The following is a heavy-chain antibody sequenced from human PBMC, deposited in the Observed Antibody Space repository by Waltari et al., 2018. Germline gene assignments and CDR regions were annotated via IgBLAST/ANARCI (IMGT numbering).Heavy chain of an antibody. Sequence: QLHLQESGPGLVKPSETLSLMCSVSGGSMSGSTYYWGWIRQSPGKGLEWIGSGFPLGRPYYTQSLISRVSISLDTPNTQFSLTLRSVTAADTAIYYCARDNHSLDTRGEYHHYRDVWGKGTTVIIS. D-gene: IGHD2-8*02. V-gene: IGHV4-39*07. CDR3: ARDNHSLDTRGEYHHYRDV. CDR2: GFPLGRP. CDR1: GGSMSGSTYY. J-gene: IGHJ6*03.